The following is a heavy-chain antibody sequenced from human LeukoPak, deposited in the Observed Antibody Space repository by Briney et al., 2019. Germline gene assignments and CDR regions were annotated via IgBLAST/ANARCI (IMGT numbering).Heavy chain of an antibody. CDR2: IYYSGST. CDR3: ARIKGSLWFGEGTNWFDP. D-gene: IGHD3-10*01. CDR1: GGSISSYY. Sequence: PSETLSLTCTVSGGSISSYYWSWIRQPPGKGLEWIGYIYYSGSTNYNPSLKSRVTISVDTSKNQFSLKLSSVTAAGTAVYYCARIKGSLWFGEGTNWFDPWGQGTLVTVSS. J-gene: IGHJ5*02. V-gene: IGHV4-59*01.